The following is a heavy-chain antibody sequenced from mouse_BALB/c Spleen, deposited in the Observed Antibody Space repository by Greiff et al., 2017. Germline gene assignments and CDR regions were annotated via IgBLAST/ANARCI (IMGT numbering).Heavy chain of an antibody. V-gene: IGHV5-6-5*01. CDR3: ARGLLLRYFDY. D-gene: IGHD1-1*01. CDR2: ISSGGST. Sequence: EVQLVESGGGLVKPGGSLKLSCAASGFTFSSYAMSWVRQTPEKRLEWVASISSGGSTYYPDSVKGRFTISRDNARNILYLQMISLRSEDTAMYYCARGLLLRYFDYWGQGTTLTVSS. CDR1: GFTFSSYA. J-gene: IGHJ2*01.